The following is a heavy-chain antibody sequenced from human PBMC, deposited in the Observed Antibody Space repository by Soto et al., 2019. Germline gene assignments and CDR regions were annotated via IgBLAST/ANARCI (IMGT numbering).Heavy chain of an antibody. CDR1: GGTFSSYA. J-gene: IGHJ6*02. Sequence: QVQLVQSGAEVKKPGSSVKVSCKASGGTFSSYAISWVRQAPGQGLEWMGGIIPISGTANYAQKFQGRVTITADESTSTAYMELSSPRSEDTAVYYCARSQGSSTSLEIYYYYYYGMDVWGRGTTVTVSS. CDR3: ARSQGSSTSLEIYYYYYYGMDV. CDR2: IIPISGTA. D-gene: IGHD2-2*01. V-gene: IGHV1-69*01.